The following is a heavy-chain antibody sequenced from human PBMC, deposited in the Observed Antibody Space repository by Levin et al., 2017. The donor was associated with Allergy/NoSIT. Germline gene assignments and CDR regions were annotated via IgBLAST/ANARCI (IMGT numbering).Heavy chain of an antibody. Sequence: GGSLRLSCAASTFLFSDYTMNWVRQAPGKGLEWVASISRRSSYIYYADSVKGRFTISRDNAKNSVSLQMNSLRAEDTAVYYCERGLKILTTGSLYHNAMDAWGQGTTVSVSS. CDR3: ERGLKILTTGSLYHNAMDA. CDR1: TFLFSDYT. CDR2: ISRRSSYI. J-gene: IGHJ6*02. V-gene: IGHV3-21*06. D-gene: IGHD2-15*01.